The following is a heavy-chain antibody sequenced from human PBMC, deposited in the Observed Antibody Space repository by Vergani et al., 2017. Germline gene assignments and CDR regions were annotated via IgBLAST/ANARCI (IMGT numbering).Heavy chain of an antibody. D-gene: IGHD2-2*01. CDR2: IIPIFGTA. Sequence: QVQLVQSGAEVKKPGSSVKVSCKASGGTFSSYAISWVRQAPGQGLEWVGRIIPIFGTANYAQKFQGRVTITADESTSTAYMELSSLRSEDTAVYYCARDAYCSSTSCYPNWFDPWGQGTLVTVSS. J-gene: IGHJ5*02. CDR1: GGTFSSYA. CDR3: ARDAYCSSTSCYPNWFDP. V-gene: IGHV1-69*13.